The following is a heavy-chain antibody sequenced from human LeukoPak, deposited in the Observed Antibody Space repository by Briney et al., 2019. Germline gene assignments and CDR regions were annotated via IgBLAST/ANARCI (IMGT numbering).Heavy chain of an antibody. CDR1: GFTFSNYG. CDR2: ISYDGSNT. V-gene: IGHV3-33*05. Sequence: PGRSLRLSCAASGFTFSNYGMHWVRQAPGKGLEWVAVISYDGSNTFYADSVKGRFTISRENAKNSLYLQMNSLRAGDTAVYYCARGLGFGEVGKQYVYWGQGTLVTVSS. CDR3: ARGLGFGEVGKQYVY. D-gene: IGHD3-10*01. J-gene: IGHJ4*02.